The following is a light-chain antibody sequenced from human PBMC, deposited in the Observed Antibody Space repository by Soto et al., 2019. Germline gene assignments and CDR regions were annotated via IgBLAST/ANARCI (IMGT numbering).Light chain of an antibody. Sequence: DVVMTQSPDSLAVSLGERATINCKSSQSVFYSPTNRNYLTWYQQKPGQPPKVLMYWASTRESGVPDRFSGSGSGTDFTLTISSLQAEDVAVYYCQQSLTTSYTFGQGTKLEI. J-gene: IGKJ2*01. CDR2: WAS. CDR1: QSVFYSPTNRNY. V-gene: IGKV4-1*01. CDR3: QQSLTTSYT.